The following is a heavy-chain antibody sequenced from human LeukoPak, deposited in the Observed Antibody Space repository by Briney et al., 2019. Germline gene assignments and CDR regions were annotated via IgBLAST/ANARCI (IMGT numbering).Heavy chain of an antibody. Sequence: SGGSLRLSCAVSGFTFSGYSMHWVRQAPGKGLEYVSYISGSGDGTHYADSVKGRFTISRDNSKTTLYLQMGSLRPEDMAIYYCARQKGSGANWYDHWGQGALVTVSS. V-gene: IGHV3-64*02. CDR3: ARQKGSGANWYDH. D-gene: IGHD3-10*01. CDR1: GFTFSGYS. J-gene: IGHJ5*02. CDR2: ISGSGDGT.